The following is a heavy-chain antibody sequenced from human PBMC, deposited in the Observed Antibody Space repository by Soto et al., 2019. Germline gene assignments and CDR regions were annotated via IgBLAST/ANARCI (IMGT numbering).Heavy chain of an antibody. V-gene: IGHV3-30*18. CDR1: GFTFSSYG. D-gene: IGHD5-12*01. J-gene: IGHJ4*02. CDR3: AKDQRWLQSTLDY. Sequence: QVQLVESGGGVVQPGRSLRLSCAASGFTFSSYGMHWVRQAPGKGLEWVAVISYDGSNKYYADSVKGRFTISRDNSKNTLYLQMNSLRPEDTAVYYCAKDQRWLQSTLDYWGQGTLVTVSS. CDR2: ISYDGSNK.